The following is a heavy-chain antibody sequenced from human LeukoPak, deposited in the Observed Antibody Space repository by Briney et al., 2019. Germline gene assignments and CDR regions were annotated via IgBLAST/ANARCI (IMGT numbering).Heavy chain of an antibody. CDR1: GGSISSGGYS. CDR2: IYHSGSA. Sequence: SSETLSLTCAVSGGSISSGGYSWSWIRQPPGKGLEWIGYIYHSGSAHYNPSLRSRVTMSVDRSKNQFSLKLNSVTAADTAVYYCVRGTGHWYFDLWGRGTLVTVSS. D-gene: IGHD1-1*01. CDR3: VRGTGHWYFDL. J-gene: IGHJ2*01. V-gene: IGHV4-30-2*01.